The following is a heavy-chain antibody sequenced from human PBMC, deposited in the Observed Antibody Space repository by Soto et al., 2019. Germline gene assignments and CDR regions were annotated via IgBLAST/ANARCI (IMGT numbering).Heavy chain of an antibody. J-gene: IGHJ4*02. D-gene: IGHD6-19*01. CDR1: GGSVSSNSAA. V-gene: IGHV6-1*01. Sequence: PSQTLSLTGAISGGSVSSNSAAWNCIRQSPSRGLEWLGRTYYRSKWYYEYAVSVKSRIAVNPDTSKNQFSLQLNSVTPEDTAVYYCAIVLYTSVWVGTVYWGQGPLGTVSS. CDR3: AIVLYTSVWVGTVY. CDR2: TYYRSKWYY.